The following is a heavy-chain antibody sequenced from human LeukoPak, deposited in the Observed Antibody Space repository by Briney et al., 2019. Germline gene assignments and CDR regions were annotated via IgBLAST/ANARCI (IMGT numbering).Heavy chain of an antibody. Sequence: GESLKISCKGSGYSFSSYWIGWVRQMPGKGLEWMGIIYPGNSDTRYSPSFQGQVTISADKSISTAYLQWSSLKASDTAMYYCARLHYFGSGNYYNVGDYWGQGTLVTVSS. J-gene: IGHJ4*02. V-gene: IGHV5-51*01. CDR3: ARLHYFGSGNYYNVGDY. D-gene: IGHD3-10*01. CDR2: IYPGNSDT. CDR1: GYSFSSYW.